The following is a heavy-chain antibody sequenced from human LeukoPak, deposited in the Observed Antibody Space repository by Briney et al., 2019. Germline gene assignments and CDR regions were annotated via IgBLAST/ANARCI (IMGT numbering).Heavy chain of an antibody. V-gene: IGHV3-30*18. Sequence: GRSLRLSCAASGFTFSSYGMHWVRQAPGKGLEWVAVISYDGSNKYYADSVKGRFTISGDNSKNTLYLQMNSLRAEDTAVYYCAKDLTDYVGDYWGQGTLVTVSS. CDR1: GFTFSSYG. CDR3: AKDLTDYVGDY. D-gene: IGHD4-23*01. CDR2: ISYDGSNK. J-gene: IGHJ4*02.